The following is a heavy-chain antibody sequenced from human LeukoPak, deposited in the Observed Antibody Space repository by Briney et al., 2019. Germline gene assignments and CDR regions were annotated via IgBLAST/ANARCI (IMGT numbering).Heavy chain of an antibody. J-gene: IGHJ6*03. CDR2: ISAYNGNT. D-gene: IGHD6-19*01. V-gene: IGHV1-18*01. CDR1: GYTFTSYG. CDR3: ARGFSQWLVLVDYYYYMDV. Sequence: ASVKVSCKASGYTFTSYGISWVRQAPGQGLEWMGWISAYNGNTNYAQKFQGRVTITRNTSISTAYMELSSLRSEDTAVYYCARGFSQWLVLVDYYYYMDVWGKGTTVTVSS.